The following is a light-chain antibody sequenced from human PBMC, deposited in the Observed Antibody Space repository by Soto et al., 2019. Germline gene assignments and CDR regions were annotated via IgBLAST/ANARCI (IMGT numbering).Light chain of an antibody. V-gene: IGKV3-20*01. CDR2: GAS. J-gene: IGKJ2*01. Sequence: EIVLTQSPGTLSLSPGERATLSCRASQSVSSSYLAWYQQKPGQAPRLLIYGASIRATGIPDRFSGSGSGTDFTLTISRLEPEDFAVYYCQQYGSSPYTFGQGATLEIK. CDR1: QSVSSSY. CDR3: QQYGSSPYT.